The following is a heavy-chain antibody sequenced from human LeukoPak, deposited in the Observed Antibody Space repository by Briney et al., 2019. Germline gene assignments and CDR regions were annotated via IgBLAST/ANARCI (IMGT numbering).Heavy chain of an antibody. V-gene: IGHV3-30*03. CDR3: TSVASGYFDY. D-gene: IGHD5-12*01. J-gene: IGHJ4*02. CDR1: GFTFSSYD. Sequence: GGSLRLSCAASGFTFSSYDMHWVRQAPGKGLEWVTVISYDGSNKYYGDSVKGRFTISRDNSKNTLYLKMNSLRAEDTAVYYCTSVASGYFDYWGQGTLVTVSS. CDR2: ISYDGSNK.